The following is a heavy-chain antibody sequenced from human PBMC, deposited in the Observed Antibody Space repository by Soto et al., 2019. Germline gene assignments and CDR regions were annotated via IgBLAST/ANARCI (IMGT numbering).Heavy chain of an antibody. CDR1: GFSLSTSGVG. V-gene: IGHV2-5*01. J-gene: IGHJ4*02. Sequence: SGATLVNPAQSLALTCTFCGFSLSTSGVGVGWIRQPPGKALEWLAVIYWNDDKRYSPSLKSRLTITKDTSKNQVVLTMTNMDPVDTATYYCAHSQYSSTDFDYWGQGTLVTVSS. CDR3: AHSQYSSTDFDY. D-gene: IGHD6-13*01. CDR2: IYWNDDK.